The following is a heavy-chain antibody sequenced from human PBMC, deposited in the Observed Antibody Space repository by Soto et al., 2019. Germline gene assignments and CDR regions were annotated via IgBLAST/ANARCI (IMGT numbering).Heavy chain of an antibody. CDR3: AGGLYYYDSRGYWGY. D-gene: IGHD3-22*01. V-gene: IGHV3-48*02. Sequence: EVQLVESGGGLVQPGGSLRLSCAASGFTFSSYSMNWVRQAPGKGLEWVSYISSSSSTTYYADSVKGRFTISRDNAKNSLYLQMNSLRDEDTAVYYCAGGLYYYDSRGYWGYWGQGTLVTVSS. CDR1: GFTFSSYS. J-gene: IGHJ4*02. CDR2: ISSSSSTT.